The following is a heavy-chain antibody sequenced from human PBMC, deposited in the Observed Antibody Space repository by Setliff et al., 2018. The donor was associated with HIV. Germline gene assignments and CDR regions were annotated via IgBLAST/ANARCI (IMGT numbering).Heavy chain of an antibody. D-gene: IGHD6-19*01. CDR1: GGTSSSYA. V-gene: IGHV1-69*13. Sequence: SVKVSCKTSGGTSSSYAISWVRQAPGQGLEWMGGIIPIFGTPNYAQKFQGRVTITADESTSTAYIELSSLRSEDTAVYYCARDPSIAVAGAAVWGQGTTVTVSS. CDR3: ARDPSIAVAGAAV. J-gene: IGHJ6*02. CDR2: IIPIFGTP.